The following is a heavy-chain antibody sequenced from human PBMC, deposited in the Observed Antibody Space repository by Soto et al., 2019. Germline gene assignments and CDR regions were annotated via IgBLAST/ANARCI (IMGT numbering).Heavy chain of an antibody. D-gene: IGHD7-27*01. J-gene: IGHJ5*02. CDR1: GGTFSSYA. Sequence: ASVKVSCKASGGTFSSYAISWVRQAPGQGLEWMGGIIPIFGTANYAQKFQGRVTITADESTSTAYMELSSLRSEDTAVYYCAKSHLPIWGNWFDPWRQGTLVTVSS. CDR2: IIPIFGTA. CDR3: AKSHLPIWGNWFDP. V-gene: IGHV1-69*13.